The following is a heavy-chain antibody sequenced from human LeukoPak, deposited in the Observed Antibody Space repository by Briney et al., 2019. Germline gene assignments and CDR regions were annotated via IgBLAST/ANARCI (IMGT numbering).Heavy chain of an antibody. J-gene: IGHJ2*01. CDR3: AKDGLIAVVAAAIGYFDL. D-gene: IGHD2-2*01. CDR2: ISGSGGST. CDR1: GFTFSSYG. Sequence: PGGSLRLSCAASGFTFSSYGMSWVRQAPGKGLEWVSAISGSGGSTYYADSVKGRFTISRDNSKNTLYLQMNTLRAEDTAVYYCAKDGLIAVVAAAIGYFDLWGRGTLVTVSS. V-gene: IGHV3-23*01.